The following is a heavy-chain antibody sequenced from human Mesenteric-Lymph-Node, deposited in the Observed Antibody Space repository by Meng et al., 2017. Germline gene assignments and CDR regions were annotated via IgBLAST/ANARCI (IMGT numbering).Heavy chain of an antibody. CDR1: GGSISSYY. V-gene: IGHV4-59*12. Sequence: GSLRLSCTVSGGSISSYYWSWIRQPPGKGLEWIGYIYYSGSTNYNPSLKSRVTISVDTSKNQFSLKLSSVTTADTAVYYCAREMTSAYFCDSWGQGALVTVSS. CDR3: AREMTSAYFCDS. CDR2: IYYSGST. J-gene: IGHJ4*02. D-gene: IGHD3-22*01.